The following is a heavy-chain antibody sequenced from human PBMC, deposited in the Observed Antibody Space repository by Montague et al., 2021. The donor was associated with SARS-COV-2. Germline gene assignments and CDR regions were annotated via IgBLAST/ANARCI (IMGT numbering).Heavy chain of an antibody. CDR1: GGSISSRSYY. CDR3: ARGPKMYGELADY. J-gene: IGHJ4*02. Sequence: SETLSLTCTVSGGSISSRSYYWGWIRQPPGKGLERIGSIYYSGSTYYNPSLKSRVTISVDTSNSQFSLKLSSVTAADTAVYYCARGPKMYGELADYWGQGTLVTVSS. D-gene: IGHD4-17*01. CDR2: IYYSGST. V-gene: IGHV4-39*01.